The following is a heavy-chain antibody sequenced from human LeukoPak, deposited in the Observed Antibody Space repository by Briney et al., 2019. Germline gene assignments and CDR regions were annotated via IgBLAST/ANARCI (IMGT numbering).Heavy chain of an antibody. Sequence: GGSLRLSCAASGFTVSDKYMSWVRQAPGKGLEWVSVIYSSGSTFYAESVKGRFTISRDKSKNTVYPQMNSLRAEDTAVYYCARFTASTGYYWYYFDYWGQGTLVTVSS. V-gene: IGHV3-53*01. CDR1: GFTVSDKY. CDR2: IYSSGST. D-gene: IGHD3-22*01. J-gene: IGHJ4*02. CDR3: ARFTASTGYYWYYFDY.